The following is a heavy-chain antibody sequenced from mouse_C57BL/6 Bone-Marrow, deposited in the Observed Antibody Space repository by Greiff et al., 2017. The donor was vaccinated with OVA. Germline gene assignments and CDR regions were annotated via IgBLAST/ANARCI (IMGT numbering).Heavy chain of an antibody. CDR2: ISGGGGNT. Sequence: EVHLVESGGGLVKPGGSLKLSCAASGFTFSSYTMSWVRQTPEKRLEWVATISGGGGNTYYPDSVKGRFTISRDNAKNTLYLQMSSLRSEDTALYYCARRGNYYGIFAYWGQGTLVTVSA. CDR1: GFTFSSYT. V-gene: IGHV5-9*01. D-gene: IGHD2-1*01. CDR3: ARRGNYYGIFAY. J-gene: IGHJ3*01.